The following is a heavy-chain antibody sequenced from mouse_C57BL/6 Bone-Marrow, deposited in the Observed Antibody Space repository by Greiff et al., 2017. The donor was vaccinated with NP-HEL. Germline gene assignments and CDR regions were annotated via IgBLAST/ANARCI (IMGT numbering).Heavy chain of an antibody. D-gene: IGHD2-3*01. Sequence: EVQLVESGGDLVKPGGSLKLSCAASGFTFSSYGMSWVRQTPDKRLEWVATISSGGSYTYYPDSVKGRFTISRDNAKNTLYLQMSSLKSEDTAMYYCARRMGDFDYWGQGTTLTVSS. V-gene: IGHV5-6*01. CDR3: ARRMGDFDY. CDR1: GFTFSSYG. CDR2: ISSGGSYT. J-gene: IGHJ2*01.